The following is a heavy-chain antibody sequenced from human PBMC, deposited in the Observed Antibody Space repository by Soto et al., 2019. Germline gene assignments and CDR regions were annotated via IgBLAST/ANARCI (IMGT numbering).Heavy chain of an antibody. Sequence: PVGSLRLSCAASGFTFANYAMSWVRQATGKGLAWVSAISTSGSTTYYADSVKGRFTISRDNSKSTLYLQMNSLRADDTAVYYCARDLPPFCSNGICFADYWGQGTLVTVS. CDR2: ISTSGSTT. V-gene: IGHV3-23*01. J-gene: IGHJ4*02. CDR1: GFTFANYA. D-gene: IGHD2-8*01. CDR3: ARDLPPFCSNGICFADY.